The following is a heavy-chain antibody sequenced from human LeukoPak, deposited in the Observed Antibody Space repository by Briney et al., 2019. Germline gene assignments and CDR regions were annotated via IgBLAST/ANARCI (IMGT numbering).Heavy chain of an antibody. D-gene: IGHD4-17*01. J-gene: IGHJ5*02. V-gene: IGHV4-30-2*01. CDR2: IYHSGST. CDR3: ARETTYNWFDP. Sequence: SETLSLTCAVSGGSISSGGYSWSWIRQPPGKGLEWIGYIYHSGSTYYNPSLKSRVTISVDRSKNQFSLKLSSVTAADTAVYYCARETTYNWFDPWGQGTLVTVSS. CDR1: GGSISSGGYS.